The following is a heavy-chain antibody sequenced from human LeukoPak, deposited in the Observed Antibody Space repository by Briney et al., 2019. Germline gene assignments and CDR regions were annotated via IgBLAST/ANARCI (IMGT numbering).Heavy chain of an antibody. J-gene: IGHJ3*02. D-gene: IGHD3-10*01. V-gene: IGHV3-74*01. Sequence: GGSLRLSCAASGLTSSSHWMHWVRQAPGKGLGWVSRITNDGSSTTYADSVKGRFTISRDNAKNSVYLEMNDLRLEDTALYYCARDRSSGGAFDIWGRGTMVTVSS. CDR2: ITNDGSST. CDR3: ARDRSSGGAFDI. CDR1: GLTSSSHW.